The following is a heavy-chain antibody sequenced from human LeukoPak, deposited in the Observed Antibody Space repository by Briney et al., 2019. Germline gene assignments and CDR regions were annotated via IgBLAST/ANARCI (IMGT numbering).Heavy chain of an antibody. CDR1: GFTFSPHW. J-gene: IGHJ4*02. V-gene: IGHV3-74*01. Sequence: PGGSLRLSCAASGFTFSPHWMHWVRQAPGQGLVWVSRINPDGSRTTYADSVKGRFTISRDNAKSTLFLQMNGLRAEDTAVYYCARDWATAGGFDNWGQGILVTVSS. CDR2: INPDGSRT. CDR3: ARDWATAGGFDN. D-gene: IGHD6-13*01.